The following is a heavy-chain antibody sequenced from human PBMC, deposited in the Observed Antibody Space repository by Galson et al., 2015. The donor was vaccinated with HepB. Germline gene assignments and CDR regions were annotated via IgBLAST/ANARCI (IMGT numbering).Heavy chain of an antibody. CDR3: ARDTGIAARINWYFDL. CDR2: ISYDGSNK. Sequence: SLRLSCAASGFTFSSYAMHWVRQAPGKGLEWVAVISYDGSNKYYADSVKGRFTISRDNSKNTLYLQMNSLRAEDTAVYYCARDTGIAARINWYFDLWGRGTLVTVSS. CDR1: GFTFSSYA. V-gene: IGHV3-30-3*01. D-gene: IGHD6-6*01. J-gene: IGHJ2*01.